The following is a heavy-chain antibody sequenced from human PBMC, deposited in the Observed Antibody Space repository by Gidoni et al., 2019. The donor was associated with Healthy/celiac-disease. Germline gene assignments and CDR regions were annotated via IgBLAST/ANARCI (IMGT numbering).Heavy chain of an antibody. D-gene: IGHD4-17*01. CDR2: IIPIFGTA. CDR3: ARRAYGPSYGDYGYYFDY. V-gene: IGHV1-69*01. J-gene: IGHJ4*02. CDR1: GGTFSSYA. Sequence: QVQLVQSGAEVKKPGSSVKVSCKASGGTFSSYAISWVRQAPGQGLEWMGGIIPIFGTANYAQKFQGIVTITADESTSTAYMELSSLRSEDTAVYYCARRAYGPSYGDYGYYFDYWGQGTLVTVSS.